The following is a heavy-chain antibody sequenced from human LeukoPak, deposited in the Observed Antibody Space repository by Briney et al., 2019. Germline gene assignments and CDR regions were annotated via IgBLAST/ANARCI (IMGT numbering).Heavy chain of an antibody. CDR1: RDSISSYY. V-gene: IGHV4-59*01. D-gene: IGHD5-24*01. J-gene: IGHJ4*02. CDR3: ARGAGWLQGEIDD. Sequence: SETLSLTCSVSRDSISSYYWTWIRQPPGKGLEWIGYIYYTGSTNYNPSLKSRVTMSIDTSKNQFSLELNSVTAADTAVYYCARGAGWLQGEIDDWGQGTLVTVSS. CDR2: IYYTGST.